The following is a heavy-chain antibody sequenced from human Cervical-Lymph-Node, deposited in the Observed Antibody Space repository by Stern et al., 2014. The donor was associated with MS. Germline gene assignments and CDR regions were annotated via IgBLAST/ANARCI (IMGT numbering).Heavy chain of an antibody. J-gene: IGHJ6*02. D-gene: IGHD5-24*01. Sequence: VQLVESWAEVKKPGPSLKVSCKALGGSFTTLSISWLRQAPGQGLQGLGGTISLFNTAKDVKNFHDILTITADKSTNTVHMELTSLGADDTAVYYCARDPPEMTKPPPQKKAGAWGQGTTVIVSS. V-gene: IGHV1-69*06. CDR1: GGSFTTLS. CDR2: TISLFNTA. CDR3: ARDPPEMTKPPPQKKAGA.